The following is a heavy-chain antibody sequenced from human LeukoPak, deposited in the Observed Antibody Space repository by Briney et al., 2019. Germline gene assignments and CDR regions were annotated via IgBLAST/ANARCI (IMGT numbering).Heavy chain of an antibody. CDR3: AKDIDEAVVTLSFVY. CDR2: ISGDGGST. Sequence: PGGSLSLSCAASGFTLDDYAMHGVRQAPGKGLEWVSLISGDGGSTYYADSVKGRFTISRDYSKNSLYLQMNSLRTEDTALYYCAKDIDEAVVTLSFVYWGQGTLVTVSS. CDR1: GFTLDDYA. J-gene: IGHJ4*02. V-gene: IGHV3-43*02. D-gene: IGHD4-23*01.